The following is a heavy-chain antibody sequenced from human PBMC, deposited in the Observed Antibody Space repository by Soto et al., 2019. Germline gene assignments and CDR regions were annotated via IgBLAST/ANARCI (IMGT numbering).Heavy chain of an antibody. D-gene: IGHD3-22*01. CDR1: GITISNYP. CDR2: ISGSGDST. Sequence: EVQLLESGGGLVQPGGSLRLSCAASGITISNYPMSWVRQAPGKGLDWVSGISGSGDSTYYGDSAKGRFTNSKDISKNSLSLQLDSLGVEDTAVYFCVKDDGGYPSTAPHWGQGTLVTVSS. V-gene: IGHV3-23*01. CDR3: VKDDGGYPSTAPH. J-gene: IGHJ4*02.